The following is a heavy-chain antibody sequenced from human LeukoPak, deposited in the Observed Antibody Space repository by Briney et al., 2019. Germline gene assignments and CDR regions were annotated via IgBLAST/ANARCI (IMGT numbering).Heavy chain of an antibody. CDR1: GFTFSSYW. CDR2: INSDGSST. V-gene: IGHV3-74*01. CDR3: ARGAAAGTEKDMDV. J-gene: IGHJ6*04. D-gene: IGHD6-13*01. Sequence: GGSLRLSCAASGFTFSSYWMHWVRQAPGKGLVWVSRINSDGSSTSYADSVKGRFTISRDNAKNTLYLQINSLRAEDTAVYYCARGAAAGTEKDMDVWGKGTTVTVSS.